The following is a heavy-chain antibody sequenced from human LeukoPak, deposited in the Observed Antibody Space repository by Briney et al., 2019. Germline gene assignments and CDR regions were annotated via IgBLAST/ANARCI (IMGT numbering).Heavy chain of an antibody. CDR2: IYYSGST. V-gene: IGHV4-59*01. CDR1: GGSISSYY. J-gene: IGHJ6*02. CDR3: ARGGSSWYGMDV. D-gene: IGHD6-13*01. Sequence: SETLSLTCTVSGGSISSYYWSWIRQPPGKGLEWIGYIYYSGSTNYNPSLKSRVTISVDPSKNQFSLKLSSVTAADTAVYYCARGGSSWYGMDVWGQGTTVTVSS.